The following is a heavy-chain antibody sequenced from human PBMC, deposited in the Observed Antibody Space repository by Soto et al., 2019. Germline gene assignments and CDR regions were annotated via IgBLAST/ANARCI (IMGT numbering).Heavy chain of an antibody. CDR1: GFTFTRYS. V-gene: IGHV3-21*01. J-gene: IGHJ4*02. CDR3: ARESEDLTSNFDY. CDR2: ISSTTNYI. Sequence: GGSLRLSCAASGFTFTRYSMNWVRQALGKGLEWVSSISSTTNYIYYADSMKGRFTVSRDNAKNSVYLDMNSLSAEDTAVYYCARESEDLTSNFDYWGQGTLVTVS.